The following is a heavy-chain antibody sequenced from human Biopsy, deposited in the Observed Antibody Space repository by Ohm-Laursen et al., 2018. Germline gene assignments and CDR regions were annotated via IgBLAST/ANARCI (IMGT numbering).Heavy chain of an antibody. D-gene: IGHD4-23*01. Sequence: SQTLSLTWTVSGGSFTGHYWSWIRQPPGKGLEWIGHISYTGYTSYKSSLKSRVTISLDTSREHFSLRLTSLAAADTAVYYCARGSNEYGGLYFPHWGQGTLVTVSS. J-gene: IGHJ1*01. V-gene: IGHV4-59*11. CDR2: ISYTGYT. CDR1: GGSFTGHY. CDR3: ARGSNEYGGLYFPH.